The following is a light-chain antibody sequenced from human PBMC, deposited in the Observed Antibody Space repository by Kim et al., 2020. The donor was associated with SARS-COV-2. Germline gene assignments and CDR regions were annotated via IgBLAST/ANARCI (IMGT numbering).Light chain of an antibody. J-gene: IGKJ4*01. CDR1: QSIRNY. CDR2: STS. CDR3: QQSYNTPRT. V-gene: IGKV1-39*01. Sequence: ASVRDRVTITCRASQSIRNYLNWYQYKPGKVPKLLIYSTSVLETGIPSRFSGSGSGTDFSLTISTLQPEDFATYFCQQSYNTPRTFGGGTKVDIK.